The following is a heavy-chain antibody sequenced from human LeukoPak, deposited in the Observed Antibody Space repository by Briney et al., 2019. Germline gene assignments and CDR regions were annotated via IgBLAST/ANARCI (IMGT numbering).Heavy chain of an antibody. CDR2: IYYSGST. CDR1: GGSISSSSYY. D-gene: IGHD6-19*01. Sequence: SETLSLTCTVSGGSISSSSYYWGWIRQPPGKGLEWIGSIYYSGSTYYNPSLKSRVTISVDTSKNQFSLKLSSVTAADTAVYYCAREGRVSSGWPPVDWGQGTLVTVSS. J-gene: IGHJ4*02. CDR3: AREGRVSSGWPPVD. V-gene: IGHV4-39*07.